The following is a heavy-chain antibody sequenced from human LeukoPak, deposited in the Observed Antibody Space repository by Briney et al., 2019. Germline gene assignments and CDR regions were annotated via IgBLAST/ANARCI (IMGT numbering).Heavy chain of an antibody. CDR1: GYTFTDYY. D-gene: IGHD6-19*01. Sequence: ASVKVSCKASGYTFTDYYIHWVRQAPGQGLEWMGWVKPNSGGTNYAQKVQGRVTMTRDTSISTAYMELSRLTSDDTAVYYRARVGYSSAWSNFDYWAREPWSPSPQ. J-gene: IGHJ4*02. CDR3: ARVGYSSAWSNFDY. CDR2: VKPNSGGT. V-gene: IGHV1-2*02.